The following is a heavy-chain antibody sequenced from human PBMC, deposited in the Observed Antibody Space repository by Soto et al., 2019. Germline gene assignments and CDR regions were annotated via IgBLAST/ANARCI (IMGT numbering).Heavy chain of an antibody. J-gene: IGHJ4*02. V-gene: IGHV3-64D*08. CDR3: VKDGSYYDFDY. D-gene: IGHD1-26*01. Sequence: GGSLILSCSASGFTFSSYAMHWVRQAPGKGLEYVSAISSNGGSTHYADSVKGRFAISRDNSKNTLYLQVSSLRTEDTAMYYCVKDGSYYDFDYWGQGTLVTVSS. CDR1: GFTFSSYA. CDR2: ISSNGGST.